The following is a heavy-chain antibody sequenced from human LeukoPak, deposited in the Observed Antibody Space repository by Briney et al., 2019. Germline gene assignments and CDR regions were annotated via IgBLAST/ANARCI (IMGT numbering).Heavy chain of an antibody. D-gene: IGHD3-22*01. Sequence: ASVKVSCKASGDTFTSYDINWVRQATGQGLEWMGWMNPNSGNTGYAQKFQGRVTMTRNTSISTAYMELSSLRSEDTAVYYCARVYYDSSGYYSGMDVWGQGTTVTVSS. CDR2: MNPNSGNT. CDR1: GDTFTSYD. CDR3: ARVYYDSSGYYSGMDV. V-gene: IGHV1-8*01. J-gene: IGHJ6*02.